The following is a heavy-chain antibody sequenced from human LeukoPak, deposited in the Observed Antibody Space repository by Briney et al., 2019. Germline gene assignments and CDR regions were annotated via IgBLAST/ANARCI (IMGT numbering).Heavy chain of an antibody. D-gene: IGHD4-11*01. CDR2: IDHTGTT. CDR3: ARGRVSSSTWHSTYYYYFYMDV. J-gene: IGHJ6*03. Sequence: SETLSLTCTVSGGSISSGSYYWSWIRQPPGKGLEWIGYIDHTGTTNYNPSLNSRVTISRDTSKNHFSLRLSSVTAADTAVYFCARGRVSSSTWHSTYYYYFYMDVWGKGTTVTVSS. V-gene: IGHV4-61*03. CDR1: GGSISSGSYY.